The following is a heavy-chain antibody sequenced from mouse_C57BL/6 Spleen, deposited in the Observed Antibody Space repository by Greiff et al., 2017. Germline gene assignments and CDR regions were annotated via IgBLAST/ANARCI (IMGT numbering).Heavy chain of an antibody. Sequence: VKLMESGAELVKPGASVKISCKASGYAFRSYWMNWVKQRPGKGLEWIGQIYPGDGDTNYNGKFKGKATLTADKSSSTAYMQLSSLTSEDSAVYFCAPSYYYGSSPRKFAYWGQGTLVTVSA. CDR1: GYAFRSYW. V-gene: IGHV1-80*01. J-gene: IGHJ3*01. CDR2: IYPGDGDT. CDR3: APSYYYGSSPRKFAY. D-gene: IGHD1-1*01.